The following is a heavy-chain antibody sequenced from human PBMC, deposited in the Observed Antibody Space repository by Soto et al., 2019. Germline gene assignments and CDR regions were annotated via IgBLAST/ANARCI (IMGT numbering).Heavy chain of an antibody. CDR1: GGSVSGGSYF. Sequence: PSETLSLTCTVSGGSVSGGSYFWSWVRQPPGKGLEWIGYFYYSENTYYNPSLKSRVSISVDTSKNQFSLKLSSVTAADTAVYYCARRYGSAFDIWGHGTMVTVSS. CDR2: FYYSENT. J-gene: IGHJ3*02. D-gene: IGHD4-17*01. CDR3: ARRYGSAFDI. V-gene: IGHV4-61*01.